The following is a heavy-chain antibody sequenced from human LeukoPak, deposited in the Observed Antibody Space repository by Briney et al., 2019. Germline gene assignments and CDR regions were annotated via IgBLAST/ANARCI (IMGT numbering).Heavy chain of an antibody. J-gene: IGHJ4*02. CDR2: IDTDGRTT. CDR3: ARDMAGARSY. Sequence: PGGSLRLSCAASGFTFCSYAMSWVRQAPGKGLVWVSRIDTDGRTTNYADSVKGRFTIYRDNVQNTLYLQMNSLTAEDTAVYYCARDMAGARSYWGQGALVTVSS. D-gene: IGHD3-10*01. V-gene: IGHV3-74*01. CDR1: GFTFCSYA.